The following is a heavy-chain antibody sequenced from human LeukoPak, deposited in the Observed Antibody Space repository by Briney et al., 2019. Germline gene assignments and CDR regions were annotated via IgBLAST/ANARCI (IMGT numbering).Heavy chain of an antibody. CDR1: GGSISIYY. J-gene: IGHJ4*02. V-gene: IGHV4-59*01. Sequence: SETLSLTCTVSGGSISIYYWSWIRQPPGKGLEWIGYIYYSGSTNYNPSLKSRVTISVDTSKNQFSLKLSSVTAADTAVYYCARARDYFDYWGQGTLVTVSS. CDR2: IYYSGST. CDR3: ARARDYFDY.